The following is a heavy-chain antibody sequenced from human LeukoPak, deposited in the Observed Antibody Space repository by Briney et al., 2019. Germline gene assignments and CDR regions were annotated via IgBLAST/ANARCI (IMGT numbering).Heavy chain of an antibody. Sequence: SETLSLTCAVYGGSFSGYYWSWIRQPPGKGLEWIGEINHSGSTNYNPSLKSRVTISVDTSKNQFSLKLSSVTAADTAVYYCARLYYDFWSGYYFDPWGQGTLVTVSS. CDR1: GGSFSGYY. D-gene: IGHD3-3*01. CDR3: ARLYYDFWSGYYFDP. V-gene: IGHV4-34*01. J-gene: IGHJ5*02. CDR2: INHSGST.